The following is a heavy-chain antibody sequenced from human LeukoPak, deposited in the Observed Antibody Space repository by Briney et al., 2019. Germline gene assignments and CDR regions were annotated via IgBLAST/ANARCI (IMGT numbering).Heavy chain of an antibody. Sequence: SETLSLTCSVSGGSISSSSYYWGWVRQPPGKGLEWIGSIYYSGSMYYNPSLKSRLTIFVDTSKNQFSLKLSSVTAADTAVYYCARGYYDFWSGPPLRARLNAFDIWGQGTMVTVSS. CDR3: ARGYYDFWSGPPLRARLNAFDI. CDR1: GGSISSSSYY. V-gene: IGHV4-39*07. CDR2: IYYSGSM. J-gene: IGHJ3*02. D-gene: IGHD3-3*01.